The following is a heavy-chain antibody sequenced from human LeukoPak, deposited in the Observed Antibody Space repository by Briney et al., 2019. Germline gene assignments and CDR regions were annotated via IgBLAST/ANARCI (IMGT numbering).Heavy chain of an antibody. CDR3: ARERVTTTPFDY. J-gene: IGHJ4*02. Sequence: GGSLRLSCAASGFTFSSYAMSWVRQAPGKGLEWVANIKQDGGAKNYVDSVKGRFTISRDNAKNSLYLQMNNLRVEDTAVYYCARERVTTTPFDYWGQGVLVTVSS. D-gene: IGHD2-15*01. V-gene: IGHV3-7*01. CDR1: GFTFSSYA. CDR2: IKQDGGAK.